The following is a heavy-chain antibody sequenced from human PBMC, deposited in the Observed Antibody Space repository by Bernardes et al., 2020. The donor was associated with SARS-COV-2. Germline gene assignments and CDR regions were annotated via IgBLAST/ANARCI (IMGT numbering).Heavy chain of an antibody. V-gene: IGHV4-39*01. Sequence: SETLSLTCTVSGGSISSSSYYWGWIRQPPGKGLEWIGSISYSGSTYYNPSLKSRVTISVDTSKNQFSLELSSVTAADTAVYYCARGYFDWLSPYYFDYWGQGTLVTVSS. CDR3: ARGYFDWLSPYYFDY. CDR2: ISYSGST. J-gene: IGHJ4*02. D-gene: IGHD3-9*01. CDR1: GGSISSSSYY.